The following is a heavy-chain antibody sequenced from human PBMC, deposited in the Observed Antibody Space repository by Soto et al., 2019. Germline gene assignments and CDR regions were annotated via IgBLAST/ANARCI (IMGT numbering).Heavy chain of an antibody. V-gene: IGHV2-26*01. J-gene: IGHJ4*02. CDR3: ARILIRGYTSGWYYFDY. CDR1: GFSLSNARMG. D-gene: IGHD6-19*01. CDR2: IFSNDEK. Sequence: SGPTLVNPTETLTLTCTVSGFSLSNARMGVSWIRQPPGKALEWLAHIFSNDEKSYSTSLKSRLTISKDTSKSQVVLTMTNMDPVDTATYYCARILIRGYTSGWYYFDYWGQGTLVTVSS.